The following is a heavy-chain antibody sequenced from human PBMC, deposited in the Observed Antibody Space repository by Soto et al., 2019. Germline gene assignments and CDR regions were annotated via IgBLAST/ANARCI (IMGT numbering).Heavy chain of an antibody. CDR1: GFTFSSYA. CDR3: AKKYYYDSSGSWFDP. D-gene: IGHD3-22*01. J-gene: IGHJ5*02. Sequence: GGSLRLSCAASGFTFSSYAMSWVRQAPGKGLEWVSGISGSGGSTYYADSVKGRFTISRDNSKNTLYLQMNSLRAEDTAVYYCAKKYYYDSSGSWFDPWGQGTLVTVSS. CDR2: ISGSGGST. V-gene: IGHV3-23*01.